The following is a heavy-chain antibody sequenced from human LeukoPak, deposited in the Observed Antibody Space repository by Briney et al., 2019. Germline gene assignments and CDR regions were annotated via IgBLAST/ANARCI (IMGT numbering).Heavy chain of an antibody. J-gene: IGHJ4*02. CDR3: AKHSGGNYASGNFDY. V-gene: IGHV3-7*01. CDR1: GFTFSSYW. Sequence: GGSLRLSCAASGFTFSSYWMSWVRQAPGKGLEWVANIKQDGSEKYYVDSVKGRFTISRDNAKNSLYLQMNSLRAEDTAVYYCAKHSGGNYASGNFDYWGQGTLVTVSS. CDR2: IKQDGSEK. D-gene: IGHD3-10*01.